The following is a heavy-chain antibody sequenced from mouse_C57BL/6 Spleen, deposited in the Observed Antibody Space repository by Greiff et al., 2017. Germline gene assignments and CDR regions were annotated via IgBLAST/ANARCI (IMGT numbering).Heavy chain of an antibody. J-gene: IGHJ1*03. CDR2: ISSGGDYI. D-gene: IGHD1-1*01. V-gene: IGHV5-9-1*02. CDR1: GFTFSSYA. CDR3: TRDRDYGSSSYWYFDV. Sequence: EVKLVESGEGLVKPGGSLKLSCAASGFTFSSYAMSWVRQTPEKRLEWVAYISSGGDYIYYADTVKGRFTISRDNARHTLYLQMSSLKSEDTAMYYCTRDRDYGSSSYWYFDVWGTGTTVTVSS.